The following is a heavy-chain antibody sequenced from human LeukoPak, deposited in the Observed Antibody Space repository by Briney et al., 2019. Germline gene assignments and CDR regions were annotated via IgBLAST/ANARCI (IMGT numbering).Heavy chain of an antibody. D-gene: IGHD4-17*01. Sequence: GGSLRLSCAASGFTFSSYGMHWVRQAPGKGLEWVSSISSSGSYIYYADSVKGRFTISRDNAKNSLYLLMNSLRAEDTAVYYCAREPVTGSVYWGQGTLVTVSS. J-gene: IGHJ4*02. CDR2: ISSSGSYI. V-gene: IGHV3-21*01. CDR3: AREPVTGSVY. CDR1: GFTFSSYG.